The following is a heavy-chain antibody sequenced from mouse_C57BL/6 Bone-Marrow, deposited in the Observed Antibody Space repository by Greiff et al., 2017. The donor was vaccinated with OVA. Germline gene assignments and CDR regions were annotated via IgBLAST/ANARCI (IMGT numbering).Heavy chain of an antibody. J-gene: IGHJ3*01. CDR3: ARGLYYDYDGFAY. D-gene: IGHD2-4*01. CDR1: GYTFTSYW. V-gene: IGHV1-53*01. CDR2: ITPSHGGT. Sequence: VQLQESGTELVKPGASVKLSCKASGYTFTSYWMHWVKQRPGQGLEWIGNITPSHGGTNYNEKFTSKATLTVDKSSSTAYMQLSSLTSEDSAVYYCARGLYYDYDGFAYWGQGTLVTVSA.